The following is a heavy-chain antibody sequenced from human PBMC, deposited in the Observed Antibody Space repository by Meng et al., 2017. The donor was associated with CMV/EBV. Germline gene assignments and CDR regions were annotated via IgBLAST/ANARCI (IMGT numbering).Heavy chain of an antibody. CDR3: ARDLWTRCQGYPDY. J-gene: IGHJ4*02. CDR2: IYSDGSGT. D-gene: IGHD2-2*01. Sequence: GESLKISCAASGFTFSNYWMHWVRQAPGKGLLWVSRIYSDGSGTSYADSVKGRFTISRDNTKNTLFLQMNSLRAEDTAVYYCARDLWTRCQGYPDYWGQGTLVTVSS. CDR1: GFTFSNYW. V-gene: IGHV3-74*01.